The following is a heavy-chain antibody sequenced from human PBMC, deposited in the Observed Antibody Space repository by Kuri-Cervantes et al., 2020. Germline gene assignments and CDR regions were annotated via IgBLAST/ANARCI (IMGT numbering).Heavy chain of an antibody. CDR3: ARPADTFGGYGRASFDY. D-gene: IGHD5-12*01. J-gene: IGHJ4*02. V-gene: IGHV3-23*01. Sequence: ETLSLTCAASGFTFSNYAMSWVRQAPGKGLEWVSAISGGGVSTYYANSATGRFTIYRDNSKNTLYLQMSSLRVEDTAVYYCARPADTFGGYGRASFDYWGQGALVTVSS. CDR2: ISGGGVST. CDR1: GFTFSNYA.